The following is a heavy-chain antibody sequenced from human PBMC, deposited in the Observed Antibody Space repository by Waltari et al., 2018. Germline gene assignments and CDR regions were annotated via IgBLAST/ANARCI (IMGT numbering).Heavy chain of an antibody. CDR3: VKDNWNNFEY. D-gene: IGHD1-20*01. CDR1: GYSFTSCG. Sequence: QVQMVQSGAELKKPGAAVMVSCKASGYSFTSCGISWVRQAPGQGLEWMGWIQTSKGDTNYPQKFQGRVTMTTDRSTSTVYMELRGLRSDDTAVYYCVKDNWNNFEYWGQGTPVTVSS. V-gene: IGHV1-18*01. J-gene: IGHJ4*02. CDR2: IQTSKGDT.